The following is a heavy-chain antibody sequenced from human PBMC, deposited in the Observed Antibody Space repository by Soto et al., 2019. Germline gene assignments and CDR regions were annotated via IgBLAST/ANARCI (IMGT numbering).Heavy chain of an antibody. J-gene: IGHJ5*02. D-gene: IGHD1-26*01. CDR1: GYTFTSYG. V-gene: IGHV1-18*01. CDR3: ARIWELPPIPRRINWFVP. Sequence: ASVKVSCKASGYTFTSYGISWVRQAPGQGLEWMGWISAYNGNTNYAQKLQGRVTMTTDTSTSTAYMELRSLRSDDTAVYYCARIWELPPIPRRINWFVPWGQGTLVTVSS. CDR2: ISAYNGNT.